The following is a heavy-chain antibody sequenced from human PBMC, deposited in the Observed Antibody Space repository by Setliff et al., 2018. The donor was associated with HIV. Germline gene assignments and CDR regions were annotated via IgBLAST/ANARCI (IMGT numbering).Heavy chain of an antibody. V-gene: IGHV1-18*01. D-gene: IGHD3-3*01. CDR1: GYTFTCHG. CDR3: ARGGPDFWSGYIDY. Sequence: ASVKVSCKSSGYTFTCHGISWVRQAPGQGLEWMGWISTYNGNTRYAQKVQGRVTMTTDTATSTAYMELRSLRSDDTAVYYCARGGPDFWSGYIDYWGQGTLVTVSS. J-gene: IGHJ4*02. CDR2: ISTYNGNT.